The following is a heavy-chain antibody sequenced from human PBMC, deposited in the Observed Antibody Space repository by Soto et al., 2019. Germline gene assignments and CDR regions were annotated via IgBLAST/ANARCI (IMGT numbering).Heavy chain of an antibody. CDR3: ARPLDTAMGYYYYGMDV. CDR1: GFTFSSYG. Sequence: PGGSLRLSCAASGFTFSSYGMHWVRQAPGKGLEWVAVIWYDGSNKYYADSVKGRFTISRDNSKNTLYLQMNSLRAEDTAVYYRARPLDTAMGYYYYGMDVWGQGTTVTVPS. V-gene: IGHV3-33*01. D-gene: IGHD5-18*01. J-gene: IGHJ6*02. CDR2: IWYDGSNK.